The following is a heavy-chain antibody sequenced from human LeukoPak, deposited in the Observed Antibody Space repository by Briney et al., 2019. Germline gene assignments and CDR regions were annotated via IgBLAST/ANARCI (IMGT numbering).Heavy chain of an antibody. CDR2: ISTYNDNT. Sequence: GFSVKVSCKASGYTFTSYGLSWVRQAPGQGLEWMGWISTYNDNTHYAQKFQGRVTMTTDTSTNTAYMELRSLRSDDTAVYYCAREMAVAGSGVLDSWGQGTLVTVSS. D-gene: IGHD6-19*01. J-gene: IGHJ4*02. CDR3: AREMAVAGSGVLDS. V-gene: IGHV1-18*01. CDR1: GYTFTSYG.